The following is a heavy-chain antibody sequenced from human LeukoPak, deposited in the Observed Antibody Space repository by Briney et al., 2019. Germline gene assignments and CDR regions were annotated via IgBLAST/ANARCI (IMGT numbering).Heavy chain of an antibody. V-gene: IGHV4-34*01. D-gene: IGHD3-22*01. J-gene: IGHJ4*02. Sequence: SETLSLTCAVYGGSFRGYYWSWTRQPPGKGLEWIGEINHSGSTNYNPSLKSRVTISVDTSKNQFSLKLSSVTAADTAVYYCARFHYDSSGYYSSFDYWGQGTLVTVSS. CDR3: ARFHYDSSGYYSSFDY. CDR1: GGSFRGYY. CDR2: INHSGST.